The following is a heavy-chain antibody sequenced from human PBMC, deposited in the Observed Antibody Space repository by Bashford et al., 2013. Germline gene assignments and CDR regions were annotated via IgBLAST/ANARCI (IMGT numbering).Heavy chain of an antibody. CDR3: ARDRGYTSGWYIDY. D-gene: IGHD6-19*01. CDR2: VYHTESA. Sequence: WIRQPPGKGLEWLGSVYHTESAYYNPSLKSRATISVDTSKNQFSLKLSSVTAADTAVYYCARDRGYTSGWYIDYWGQGTLVTVSS. V-gene: IGHV4-38-2*02. J-gene: IGHJ4*02.